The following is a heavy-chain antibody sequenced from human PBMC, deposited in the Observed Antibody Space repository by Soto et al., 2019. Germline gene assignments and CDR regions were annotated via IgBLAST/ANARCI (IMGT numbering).Heavy chain of an antibody. CDR3: TRRSGGSDY. Sequence: GGSLRLSCAASGFTFSNYAMHWVRQAPGKGLEWVAVIWYDGSNKYYADSVKGRFTISRDNSKSIAYLQMDSLKTEDTAVYYCTRRSGGSDYWGQGTLVTVSS. CDR1: GFTFSNYA. CDR2: IWYDGSNK. D-gene: IGHD2-15*01. J-gene: IGHJ4*02. V-gene: IGHV3-33*01.